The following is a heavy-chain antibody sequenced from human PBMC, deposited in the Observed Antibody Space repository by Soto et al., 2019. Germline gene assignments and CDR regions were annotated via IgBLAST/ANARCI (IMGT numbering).Heavy chain of an antibody. Sequence: SETLSLTCTVSGGSISSISHSWGWIRQSPGQGLEWIGDIFYNGITYYNPSLKSRVTISADTSKNHFSLKLRSVTVADTAVYSCARPVTGTQYYFDFWGQGSLVTVSS. V-gene: IGHV4-39*02. CDR1: GGSISSISHS. CDR2: IFYNGIT. D-gene: IGHD1-1*01. J-gene: IGHJ4*02. CDR3: ARPVTGTQYYFDF.